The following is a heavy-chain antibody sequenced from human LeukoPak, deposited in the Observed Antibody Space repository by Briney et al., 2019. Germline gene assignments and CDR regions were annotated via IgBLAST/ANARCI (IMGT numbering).Heavy chain of an antibody. Sequence: SETLSLTCTVSGGSISSYYGSWIRQPPGKGLEWIGYIYYSGSTNYNPSLKSRVAISVDTSKNQFSLKLSSVTAADTAVYYCARGGVGATFDYWGQGTLVTVSS. CDR3: ARGGVGATFDY. V-gene: IGHV4-59*08. D-gene: IGHD1-26*01. J-gene: IGHJ4*02. CDR2: IYYSGST. CDR1: GGSISSYY.